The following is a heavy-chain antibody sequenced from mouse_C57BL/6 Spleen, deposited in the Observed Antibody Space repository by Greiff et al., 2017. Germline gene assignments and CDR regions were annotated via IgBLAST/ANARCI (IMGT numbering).Heavy chain of an antibody. J-gene: IGHJ4*01. CDR2: ISSGGSYT. V-gene: IGHV5-6*01. D-gene: IGHD1-1*01. CDR1: GFTFSSYG. CDR3: AREGMERFCAMAY. Sequence: DVHLVESGGDLVKPGGSLKLSCAASGFTFSSYGMSWVRQTPDKRLEWVSTISSGGSYTYYPDTVKGRFTISRDNAKNTLYLQMSSLRSEDTAMYYCAREGMERFCAMAYWGQGTSVTVSA.